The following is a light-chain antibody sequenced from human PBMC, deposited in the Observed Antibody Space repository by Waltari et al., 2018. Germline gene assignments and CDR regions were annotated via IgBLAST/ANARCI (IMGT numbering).Light chain of an antibody. CDR1: QSLLHSDEKTY. Sequence: DILMTQTPLSLSVTPGQAASISCKSSQSLLHSDEKTYLYWYLQKPGQSPQLLIHEVSRRFSGVPNRFSGSGSGTEFTLKISRVEAEDVGVYYCMQGINLPYTFGQGTKLEIK. CDR3: MQGINLPYT. CDR2: EVS. J-gene: IGKJ2*01. V-gene: IGKV2-29*02.